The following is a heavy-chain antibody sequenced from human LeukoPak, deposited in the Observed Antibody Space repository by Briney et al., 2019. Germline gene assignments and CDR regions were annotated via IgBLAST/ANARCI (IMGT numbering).Heavy chain of an antibody. CDR2: IKQDGSEK. Sequence: GGSLGLSCVASGFSFNNYRMTWVRQAPGKGLEWVANIKQDGSEKQYVDSVKGRFAISRDNAKKSLYLQINTLRAEDTAVYYCVRGPHIAATSYWGQGTLVTVSS. CDR3: VRGPHIAATSY. V-gene: IGHV3-7*03. CDR1: GFSFNNYR. J-gene: IGHJ4*02. D-gene: IGHD6-25*01.